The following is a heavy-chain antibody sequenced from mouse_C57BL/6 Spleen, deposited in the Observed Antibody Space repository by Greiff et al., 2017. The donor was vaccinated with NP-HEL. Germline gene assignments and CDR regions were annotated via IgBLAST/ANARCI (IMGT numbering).Heavy chain of an antibody. D-gene: IGHD2-5*01. CDR2: IYPSDSET. J-gene: IGHJ4*01. Sequence: QVQLQQPGAELVRPGSSVKLSCKASGYTFTSYWMDWVKQRPGQGLEWIGNIYPSDSETHYNQKFKDKATLTVDKSSSTGYMQLSSLTSEDSAVYYCARRGYSNYVGAMDYWGQGTSVTVSS. V-gene: IGHV1-61*01. CDR1: GYTFTSYW. CDR3: ARRGYSNYVGAMDY.